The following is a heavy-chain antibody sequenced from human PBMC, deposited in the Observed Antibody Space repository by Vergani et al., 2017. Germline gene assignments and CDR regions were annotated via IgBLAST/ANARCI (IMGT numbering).Heavy chain of an antibody. CDR3: AKGDGYSSSSGAFDI. D-gene: IGHD6-6*01. CDR2: ISWNSGSI. J-gene: IGHJ3*02. CDR1: GFTFDDYA. Sequence: EVQLVESGGGLVQPGRSLRLSCAASGFTFDDYAMHWVRQAPGKGLEWVSGISWNSGSIGYADSVKGRFTISRDNAKNSLYLQMNSLRAEDTALYYCAKGDGYSSSSGAFDIWGQGTMVTVSS. V-gene: IGHV3-9*01.